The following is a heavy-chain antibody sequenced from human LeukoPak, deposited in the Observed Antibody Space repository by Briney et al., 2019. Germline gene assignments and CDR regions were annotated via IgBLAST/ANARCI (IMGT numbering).Heavy chain of an antibody. D-gene: IGHD1-1*01. CDR2: IIPIFGTA. CDR1: GGTFSSYA. V-gene: IGHV1-69*05. J-gene: IGHJ3*02. Sequence: SVKVSCKASGGTFSSYAISWVRQAPGQGLEWMGGIIPIFGTANYAQKLQGRVTITTDESTSTAYMELSSLRSEDTAVYYCARGQGTTADAFDIWGQGTMVTVSS. CDR3: ARGQGTTADAFDI.